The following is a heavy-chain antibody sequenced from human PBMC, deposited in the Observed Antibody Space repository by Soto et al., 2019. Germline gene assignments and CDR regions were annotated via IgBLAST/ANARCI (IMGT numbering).Heavy chain of an antibody. CDR2: ISYSGST. CDR1: GDSINSSSYY. CDR3: ARLDIWGTYPLIDF. D-gene: IGHD3-16*02. Sequence: SETLSLTCTVSGDSINSSSYYWGWIRQPPGKGLEWIGCISYSGSTYYNPSLKSRVAMSVDTSENQFSLKLSSVTAADTAVYFCARLDIWGTYPLIDFWGQGTLVTVSS. V-gene: IGHV4-39*01. J-gene: IGHJ4*02.